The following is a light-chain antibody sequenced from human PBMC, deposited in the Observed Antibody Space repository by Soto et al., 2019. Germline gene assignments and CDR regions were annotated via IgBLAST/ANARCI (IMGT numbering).Light chain of an antibody. CDR3: QQYANWPKT. J-gene: IGKJ1*01. CDR2: GAF. Sequence: ENVLTHSPGTLSLSPCERATLSFRASQNVANYLDWYQQKPGQAPRLLIYGAFTRAAGVPARFSGSGSGTEFTLTISSLQSEDSAVYFCQQYANWPKTFGQGTKVDIK. V-gene: IGKV3-15*01. CDR1: QNVANY.